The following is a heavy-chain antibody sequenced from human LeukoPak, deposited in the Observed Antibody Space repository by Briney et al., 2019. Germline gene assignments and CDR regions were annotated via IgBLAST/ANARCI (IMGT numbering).Heavy chain of an antibody. Sequence: PGGSLRLSCAASGFTFSSYAMHWVLQAPGKGLEWVAVISYDGSNKYYADSVKGRFTISRDNSKNTLYLQMNSLRAEDTAVYYCARASDYYGSGDFDYWGQGTLVTVSS. D-gene: IGHD3-10*01. CDR1: GFTFSSYA. CDR2: ISYDGSNK. J-gene: IGHJ4*02. V-gene: IGHV3-30*04. CDR3: ARASDYYGSGDFDY.